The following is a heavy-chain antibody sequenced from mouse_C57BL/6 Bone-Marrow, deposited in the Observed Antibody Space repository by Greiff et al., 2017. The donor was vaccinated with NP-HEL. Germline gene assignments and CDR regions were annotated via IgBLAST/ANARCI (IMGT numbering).Heavy chain of an antibody. CDR1: GYTFTDYN. CDR2: INPNNGGT. D-gene: IGHD2-4*01. J-gene: IGHJ2*01. Sequence: SGPELVKPGASVKMSCKASGYTFTDYNMHWVKQSHGKSLEWIGYINPNNGGTSYNQKFKGKAKLTVNKSSSTAYMELRSLTSEDSAVYYCARGDYDGYYFDYWGQGTTLTVSS. V-gene: IGHV1-22*01. CDR3: ARGDYDGYYFDY.